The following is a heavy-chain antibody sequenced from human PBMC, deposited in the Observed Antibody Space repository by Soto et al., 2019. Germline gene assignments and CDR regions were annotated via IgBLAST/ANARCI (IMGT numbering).Heavy chain of an antibody. J-gene: IGHJ5*02. CDR2: ISLYSDGT. CDR3: ARVVPGAEAWFGP. CDR1: GYTFSNYG. D-gene: IGHD2-2*01. V-gene: IGHV1-18*01. Sequence: ASVKVSCKTSGYTFSNYGITWVRQAPGQPLEWLGWISLYSDGTNYAQKFQGRVSMTTDTSTATAYMELRSLRSDDTAVYYCARVVPGAEAWFGPWGQGTLVTVSS.